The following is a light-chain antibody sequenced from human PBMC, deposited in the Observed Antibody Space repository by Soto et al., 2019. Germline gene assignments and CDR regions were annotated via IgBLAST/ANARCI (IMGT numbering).Light chain of an antibody. V-gene: IGLV1-47*01. CDR2: RSD. CDR3: ATWDDTLSGVV. Sequence: QSVLTQPPSASGTPGQRVTISCSGSSSNIGTNYVYWYQQLPGMAPKLLIYRSDQRPSGVPDRLSGSKSGTSASLAISGLRSEDKADYYCATWDDTLSGVVFGGGTKLTVL. J-gene: IGLJ2*01. CDR1: SSNIGTNY.